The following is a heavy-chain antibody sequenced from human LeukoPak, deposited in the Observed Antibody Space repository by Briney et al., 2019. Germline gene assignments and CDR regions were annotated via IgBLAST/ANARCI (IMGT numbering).Heavy chain of an antibody. CDR2: IKQEVSET. CDR1: GFTFSSYC. D-gene: IGHD3-3*01. CDR3: ARDAPSYDFWSRSPYFAY. Sequence: PGGSLRLSCAASGFTFSSYCISWVRQAPGKGVEWVATIKQEVSETYYVDSVKGRFTISRDNAKNSLSLQMNSLRAEDTPVYFCARDAPSYDFWSRSPYFAYWGQGTLVTVSS. V-gene: IGHV3-7*01. J-gene: IGHJ4*02.